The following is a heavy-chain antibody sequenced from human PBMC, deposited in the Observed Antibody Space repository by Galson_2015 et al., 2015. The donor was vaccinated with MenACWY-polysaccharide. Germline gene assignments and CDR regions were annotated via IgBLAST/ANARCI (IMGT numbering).Heavy chain of an antibody. D-gene: IGHD5-12*01. CDR2: IKSDGSST. CDR3: AKGYSGYD. CDR1: GFTFSTYW. J-gene: IGHJ4*02. Sequence: SLRLSCAASGFTFSTYWMHWVRQAPGKGLVWVSRIKSDGSSTSYADSVKGQFTISRDNAKNTLYLQMNSLRAEDTAVYYCAKGYSGYDWGQGTLVTVSS. V-gene: IGHV3-74*01.